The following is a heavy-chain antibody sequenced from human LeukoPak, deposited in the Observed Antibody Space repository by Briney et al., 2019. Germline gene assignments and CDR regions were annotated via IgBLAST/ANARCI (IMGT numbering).Heavy chain of an antibody. V-gene: IGHV7-4-1*02. J-gene: IGHJ6*03. CDR2: INTNTGNP. D-gene: IGHD2-15*01. CDR3: ARGRGTSGSNRDFYYYYYMDV. CDR1: GYTFTTYA. Sequence: ASVKVSCKASGYTFTTYAMNWVRQAPGQGFEWMGWINTNTGNPTYAQGFTGRFVFSLDTSVSTAYLQISSLKAEDTAVYYCARGRGTSGSNRDFYYYYYMDVWGKGTTVTVSS.